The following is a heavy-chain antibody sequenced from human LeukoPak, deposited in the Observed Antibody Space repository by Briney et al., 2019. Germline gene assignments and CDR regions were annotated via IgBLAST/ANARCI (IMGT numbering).Heavy chain of an antibody. CDR1: GGSISSNYY. D-gene: IGHD3-9*01. V-gene: IGHV4-39*02. CDR3: ARARGRYIDFLDY. CDR2: FFYSGST. J-gene: IGHJ4*02. Sequence: SETLSLTCIVSGGSISSNYYWGWIRQPPGKGLEWIVRFFYSGSTYYNPSLKSRVTISVDTSKNQFSLRLTSVTAADTAVYYCARARGRYIDFLDYWGQGTLITVSS.